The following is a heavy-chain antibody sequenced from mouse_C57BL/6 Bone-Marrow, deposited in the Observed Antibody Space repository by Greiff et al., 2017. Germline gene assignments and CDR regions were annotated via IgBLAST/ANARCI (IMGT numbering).Heavy chain of an antibody. V-gene: IGHV1-81*01. Sequence: VQLKESGAELARPGASVKLSCKASGYTFTSYGISWVKQRTGQGLEWIGEIYPRSGNTYYNEKFKGKATLTADKSSSTAYMELRSLTSEDSAVYFCARAGTTVVADYWGQGTTLTVSS. CDR1: GYTFTSYG. J-gene: IGHJ2*01. CDR3: ARAGTTVVADY. D-gene: IGHD1-1*01. CDR2: IYPRSGNT.